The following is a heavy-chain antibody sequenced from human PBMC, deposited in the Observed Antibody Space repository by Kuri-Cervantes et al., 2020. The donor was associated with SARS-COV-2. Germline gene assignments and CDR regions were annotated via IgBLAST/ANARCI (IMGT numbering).Heavy chain of an antibody. V-gene: IGHV5-51*01. CDR3: ARQNCSSTSCYTGPQGWFDP. CDR2: IYPGDSDT. CDR1: GYSFTSYW. Sequence: KVSCKGSGYSFTSYWIGWVRQMPGKGLEWMGIIYPGDSDTRYSPSFQGQVTISADKSTSTAYLQWGSLKASDTAMYYCARQNCSSTSCYTGPQGWFDPWGQGTLVTVSS. D-gene: IGHD2-2*02. J-gene: IGHJ5*02.